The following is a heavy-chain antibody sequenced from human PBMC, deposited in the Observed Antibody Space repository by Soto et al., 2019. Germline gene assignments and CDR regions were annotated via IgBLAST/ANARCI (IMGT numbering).Heavy chain of an antibody. J-gene: IGHJ5*02. CDR1: GGSISSGGYY. CDR2: IYYSGST. V-gene: IGHV4-31*03. D-gene: IGHD2-2*01. Sequence: SETLSLTCTVSGGSISSGGYYWSWIRQHPGKGLEWIGYIYYSGSTYYNPSLKSRVTISVDTSKNQFSLKLSSVTAADTAVYYCARGGADIVVVPAAYNWFDPWGQGTLVTVSS. CDR3: ARGGADIVVVPAAYNWFDP.